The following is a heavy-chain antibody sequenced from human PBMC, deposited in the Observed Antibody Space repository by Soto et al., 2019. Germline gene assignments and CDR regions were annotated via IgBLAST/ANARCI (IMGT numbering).Heavy chain of an antibody. CDR2: INPNSGAT. V-gene: IGHV1-2*02. CDR1: GGTFSSYA. Sequence: ASVKVSCKASGGTFSSYAISWVRQAPGQGLEWMGGINPNSGATKYAQKFQGRVTLSRDTSIRTAYMELSGLRSDDTAVYYCARGGGTILAPLPWGQGTLVTVSS. D-gene: IGHD3-3*01. CDR3: ARGGGTILAPLP. J-gene: IGHJ5*02.